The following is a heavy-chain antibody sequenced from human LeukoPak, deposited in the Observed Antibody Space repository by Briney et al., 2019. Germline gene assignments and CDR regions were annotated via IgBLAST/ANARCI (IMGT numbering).Heavy chain of an antibody. J-gene: IGHJ4*02. CDR1: GGSISSYY. CDR2: IYYSGST. Sequence: SETLSLTCTVSGGSISSYYWSWIRQPPGKGLEWIGFIYYSGSTNYNPSLKSRVTISVDTSKNQFSLQLNSVTPEDTAVYYCARGSYTSTWFWGQGTLVTVSS. D-gene: IGHD6-13*01. CDR3: ARGSYTSTWF. V-gene: IGHV4-59*12.